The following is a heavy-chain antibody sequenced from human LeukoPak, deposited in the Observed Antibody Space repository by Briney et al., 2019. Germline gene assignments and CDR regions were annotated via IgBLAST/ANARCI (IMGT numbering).Heavy chain of an antibody. CDR1: GFTFSGYS. CDR3: ARVHSGSYLDY. D-gene: IGHD1-26*01. CDR2: ISSSSSYI. Sequence: GGSLRLSCAASGFTFSGYSMNWVRQAPGKGLEWVSSISSSSSYIYYADSVKGRFTISRDNAKNSLYLQMNSLRAEDTAVYYCARVHSGSYLDYWGQGTLVTVSS. V-gene: IGHV3-21*01. J-gene: IGHJ4*02.